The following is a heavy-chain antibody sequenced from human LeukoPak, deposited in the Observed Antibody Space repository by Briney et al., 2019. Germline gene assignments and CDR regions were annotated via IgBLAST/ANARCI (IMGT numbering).Heavy chain of an antibody. CDR3: ARTLRGDY. J-gene: IGHJ4*02. V-gene: IGHV3-30*04. CDR1: GFTFSNYA. CDR2: ISYDEVSS. Sequence: GRSLRLSCAASGFTFSNYAMHWVRQAPGEGLKWLAVISYDEVSSYYADSLKGRFTISRDNAKNSLYLQMNSLRAEDTAVYYCARTLRGDYWGQGTLVTVSS. D-gene: IGHD4-17*01.